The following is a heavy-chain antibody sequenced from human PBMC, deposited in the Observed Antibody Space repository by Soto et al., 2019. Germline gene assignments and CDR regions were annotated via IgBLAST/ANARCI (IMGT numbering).Heavy chain of an antibody. D-gene: IGHD2-21*02. CDR3: ARQPPFCGANCPTVSDY. V-gene: IGHV3-23*01. Sequence: QAGGSLRLSCAASGFTFSSYSMSWVRQAPGKGLEWVSVISGSGNVPYYADSVKGRFTISRDNSKNTLYLQMNRLRAEDTAVYYCARQPPFCGANCPTVSDYWGQGTLLTVSA. CDR2: ISGSGNVP. J-gene: IGHJ4*02. CDR1: GFTFSSYS.